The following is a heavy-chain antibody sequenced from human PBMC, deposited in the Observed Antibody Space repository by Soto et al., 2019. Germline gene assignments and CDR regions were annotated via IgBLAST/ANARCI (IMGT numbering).Heavy chain of an antibody. J-gene: IGHJ6*03. CDR2: INPSGGST. CDR3: AREDYGDSHYYYYYMDV. Sequence: ASVKVSCKASGYTFTSYYMHWVRQAPGQGLEWMGIINPSGGSTSYAQKFQGRVTMTRDTSASTAYMELSSLRSEDTAVYYCAREDYGDSHYYYYYMDVWGKGTTVTVSS. V-gene: IGHV1-46*01. CDR1: GYTFTSYY. D-gene: IGHD4-17*01.